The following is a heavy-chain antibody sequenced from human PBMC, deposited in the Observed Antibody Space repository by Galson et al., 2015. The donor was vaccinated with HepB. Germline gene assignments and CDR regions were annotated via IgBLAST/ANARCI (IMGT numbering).Heavy chain of an antibody. CDR1: GFTFSNAW. CDR2: IKSKTDGGTT. CDR3: TTDPIAVAGSYYYYYGMDV. Sequence: SLRLSCAASGFTFSNAWMSWVRQAPGKGLEWVGRIKSKTDGGTTDYAAPVKGRFTISRDDSKNTLYLQMNSLKTEDTAVYYCTTDPIAVAGSYYYYYGMDVWGQGTTVTVSS. J-gene: IGHJ6*02. V-gene: IGHV3-15*01. D-gene: IGHD6-19*01.